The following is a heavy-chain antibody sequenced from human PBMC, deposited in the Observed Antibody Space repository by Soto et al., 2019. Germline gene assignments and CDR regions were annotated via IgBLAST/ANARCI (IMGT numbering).Heavy chain of an antibody. D-gene: IGHD6-19*01. CDR3: ARAPLAVAGTSPWYFDY. Sequence: SATLSLTCTVSGGSISSSSYYWGWIRQPPGKGLEWIGSIYYSGSTYYNPSLKSRVTISVDTSKNQFSLKLSSVTAADTAVYYCARAPLAVAGTSPWYFDYWGQGTLVTVSS. CDR1: GGSISSSSYY. J-gene: IGHJ4*02. V-gene: IGHV4-39*01. CDR2: IYYSGST.